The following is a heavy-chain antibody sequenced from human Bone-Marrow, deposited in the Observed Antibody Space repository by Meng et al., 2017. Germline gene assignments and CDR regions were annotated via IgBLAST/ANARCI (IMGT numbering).Heavy chain of an antibody. CDR1: GYTFTSYY. J-gene: IGHJ4*02. D-gene: IGHD6-13*01. CDR3: ARGRKPLPLSTGIAAAGANYYFDY. CDR2: INPNSGGT. V-gene: IGHV1-2*02. Sequence: ASVKVSCKASGYTFTSYYMHWVRQAPGQGLEWMGWINPNSGGTNYAQKFQGRVTMTRDTSISTAYMELSRLRSDDTAVYYCARGRKPLPLSTGIAAAGANYYFDYWGRGTLVTVSS.